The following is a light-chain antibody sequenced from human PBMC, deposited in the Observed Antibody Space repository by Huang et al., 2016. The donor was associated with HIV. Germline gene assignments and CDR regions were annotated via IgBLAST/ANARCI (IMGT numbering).Light chain of an antibody. CDR2: DAS. J-gene: IGKJ2*01. V-gene: IGKV1-39*01. CDR3: QQSHSTPYT. Sequence: DIQMTQSPSSLSASVGDRVTISCRASQIISTYLIWYQQKPGKAPKLLIYDASSVQRGVPSRFGGSGSGTDFTLTISSLQPEDFATCYCQQSHSTPYTFGQGTKLEIK. CDR1: QIISTY.